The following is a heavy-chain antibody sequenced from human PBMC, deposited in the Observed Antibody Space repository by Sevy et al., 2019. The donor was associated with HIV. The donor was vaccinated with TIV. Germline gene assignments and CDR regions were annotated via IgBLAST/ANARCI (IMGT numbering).Heavy chain of an antibody. J-gene: IGHJ6*02. CDR1: GFTFSTYD. CDR2: ISSDGSYR. CDR3: AKNRPPGGSLFSRHGMDV. Sequence: GGSLRLSCAASGFTFSTYDMHWVRQAPGKGLEWVAIISSDGSYRYYADSVRGRFSMSRDNSKNTMYLQISGLLIEDTAVYYCAKNRPPGGSLFSRHGMDVWGRGTTVTVSS. V-gene: IGHV3-30*18. D-gene: IGHD3-16*01.